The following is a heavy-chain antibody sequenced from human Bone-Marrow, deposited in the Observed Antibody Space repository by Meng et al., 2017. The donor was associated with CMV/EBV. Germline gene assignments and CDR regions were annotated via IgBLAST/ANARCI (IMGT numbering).Heavy chain of an antibody. CDR2: INHSEST. CDR3: ARGVYGGGDNWFDP. D-gene: IGHD4/OR15-4a*01. J-gene: IGHJ5*02. V-gene: IGHV4-34*01. Sequence: CEVYGGSLIGSYWSRIRQPPGKGLECIGEINHSESTNYNPSLKSRVTISVDTSKNQFSLKLSSVTAADTAVYYCARGVYGGGDNWFDPWGQGTLVTVSS. CDR1: GGSLIGSY.